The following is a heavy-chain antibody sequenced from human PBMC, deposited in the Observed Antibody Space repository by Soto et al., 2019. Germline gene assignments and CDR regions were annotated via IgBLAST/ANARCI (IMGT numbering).Heavy chain of an antibody. V-gene: IGHV3-15*01. D-gene: IGHD5-12*01. Sequence: PGGSLRLSCAASGFTFSNAWMSWVRQAPGKGLEWVGRIKSKTDGGTTDYAAPVKGRFTISRDDSKNTLYLQMNSLKTEDTAVYYCTTRGYSGYDPTTTSYYYYYMDVWGKGTTVPVSS. CDR1: GFTFSNAW. J-gene: IGHJ6*03. CDR3: TTRGYSGYDPTTTSYYYYYMDV. CDR2: IKSKTDGGTT.